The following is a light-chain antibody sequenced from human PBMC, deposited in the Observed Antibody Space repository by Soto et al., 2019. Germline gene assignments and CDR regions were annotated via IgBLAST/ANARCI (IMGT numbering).Light chain of an antibody. CDR3: QTWDSITAE. Sequence: SYELTQPPSVSVSPGQTATITCSGDKLGDKYASWYQQKPGQSPVLVMYQDTKRPSGIPERFSGSNSGNTATLTISGTQAMDEADYYCQTWDSITAEFGGGTKLTVL. CDR1: KLGDKY. CDR2: QDT. J-gene: IGLJ2*01. V-gene: IGLV3-1*01.